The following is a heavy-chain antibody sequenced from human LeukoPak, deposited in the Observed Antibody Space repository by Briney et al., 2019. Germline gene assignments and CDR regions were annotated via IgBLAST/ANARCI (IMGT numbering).Heavy chain of an antibody. CDR1: GFTFSSYG. CDR2: IRYDGSNK. J-gene: IGHJ4*02. V-gene: IGHV3-30*02. Sequence: GGSPRLSCAASGFTFSSYGMHWVRQAPGKGLEWVAFIRYDGSNKYYSDSVKGRFTISRDNSKNTLYLQMNSLRAEDTAVYYCAIVKWEPRTDSSYTWGQGTLVTVSS. D-gene: IGHD1-26*01. CDR3: AIVKWEPRTDSSYT.